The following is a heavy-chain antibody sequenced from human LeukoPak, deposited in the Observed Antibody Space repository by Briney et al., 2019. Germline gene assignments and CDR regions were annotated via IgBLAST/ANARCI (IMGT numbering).Heavy chain of an antibody. D-gene: IGHD2-15*01. J-gene: IGHJ3*02. V-gene: IGHV3-21*01. Sequence: GGSLRLSCAASGFTFSSYSMNWVRQAPGKGLEWVSSISSSSSYMYYADSVKGRFTISRDNAKNSLYLQMNSLRAEDTAVYYCARMGSEAFDIWGQGTMVTVSS. CDR1: GFTFSSYS. CDR2: ISSSSSYM. CDR3: ARMGSEAFDI.